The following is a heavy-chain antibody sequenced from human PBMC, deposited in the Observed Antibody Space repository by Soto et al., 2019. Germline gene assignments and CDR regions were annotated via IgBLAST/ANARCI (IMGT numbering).Heavy chain of an antibody. CDR1: GGSISSYD. CDR2: IYYSGST. D-gene: IGHD6-13*01. Sequence: SETLSLTCTVSGGSISSYDWSWIRQPPGKGLEWIGYIYYSGSTNYNPSLKSRVTISVDTSKNQFSLKLSSVTAADKAVYYCARGRSSWVPINDYWGQGTLVTVSS. J-gene: IGHJ4*02. V-gene: IGHV4-59*08. CDR3: ARGRSSWVPINDY.